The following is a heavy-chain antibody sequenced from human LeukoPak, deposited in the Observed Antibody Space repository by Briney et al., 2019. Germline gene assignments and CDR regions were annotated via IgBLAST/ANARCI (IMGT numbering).Heavy chain of an antibody. CDR3: TRGGYYGLDV. CDR2: TYYRSKWYN. V-gene: IGHV6-1*01. Sequence: SQTLSLTCATSGDSVSSDSAAYNWIRQSPSRGLEWLGRTYYRSKWYNDYAVSVKSRITFNPDTSKNQFSLQLNSVTPEDTGMYYCTRGGYYGLDVWGQGTTVTVSS. D-gene: IGHD3-16*01. J-gene: IGHJ6*02. CDR1: GDSVSSDSAA.